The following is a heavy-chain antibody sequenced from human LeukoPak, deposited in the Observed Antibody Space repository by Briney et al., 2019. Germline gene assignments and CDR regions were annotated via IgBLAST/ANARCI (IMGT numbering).Heavy chain of an antibody. V-gene: IGHV3-48*03. CDR2: ISSSGSTI. CDR3: ARVPYYYDSSGYYR. D-gene: IGHD3-22*01. CDR1: GFAFSSYE. Sequence: PGESLRLSCAASGFAFSSYEMNWVRQAPGKGLEWVSYISSSGSTIYYADSVKGRFTISRDNAKNSLYLQMNSLRAEDTAVYYCARVPYYYDSSGYYRWGQGTLVTVSS. J-gene: IGHJ4*02.